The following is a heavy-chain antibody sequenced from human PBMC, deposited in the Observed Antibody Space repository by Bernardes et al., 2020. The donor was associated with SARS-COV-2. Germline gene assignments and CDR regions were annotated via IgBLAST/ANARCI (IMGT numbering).Heavy chain of an antibody. Sequence: GGCPRLSPAPSRFTPRSYCITCVLPSPGKGLEWVAHINKDGGEKYYVGSVKGRFTIPRDNAKNELYLQMNSLRAEDTAVYYCARNSDYIWDTWGQGTRVTVSS. CDR2: INKDGGEK. CDR1: RFTPRSYC. V-gene: IGHV3-7*01. D-gene: IGHD3-16*01. CDR3: ARNSDYIWDT. J-gene: IGHJ4*02.